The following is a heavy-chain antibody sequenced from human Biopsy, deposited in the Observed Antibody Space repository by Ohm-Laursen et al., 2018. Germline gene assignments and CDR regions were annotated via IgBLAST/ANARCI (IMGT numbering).Heavy chain of an antibody. CDR2: IREHGNEE. D-gene: IGHD4-11*01. J-gene: IGHJ5*02. CDR3: ARGNGPSA. V-gene: IGHV3-7*04. CDR1: GITFNSDW. Sequence: SLRLSCSASGITFNSDWMSWVRQAPGKGLEWVAIIREHGNEEFYVDSVKGRFTISGDNARISVYLQMNSLRAEDTAIYYCARGNGPSAWGQGTLVTVSS.